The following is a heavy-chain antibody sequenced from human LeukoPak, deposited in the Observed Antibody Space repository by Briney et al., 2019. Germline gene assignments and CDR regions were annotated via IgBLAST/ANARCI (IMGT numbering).Heavy chain of an antibody. V-gene: IGHV3-23*01. J-gene: IGHJ4*02. D-gene: IGHD4-17*01. CDR2: ITASGPTT. CDR3: AKDADDYVSYFDY. Sequence: GGSLRLSCAASGFTLTTYAMTWVRQAPGKGLEWVSGITASGPTTYYADSVKGRFTISRDNSKNTLYLQMNSLRAEDTAVYYCAKDADDYVSYFDYWGQGTLATVSS. CDR1: GFTLTTYA.